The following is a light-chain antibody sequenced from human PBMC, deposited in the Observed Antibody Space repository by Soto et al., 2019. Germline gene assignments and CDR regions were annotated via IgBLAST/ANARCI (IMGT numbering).Light chain of an antibody. CDR2: DDS. J-gene: IGLJ1*01. CDR3: HVWDSSSDHYV. Sequence: SYELTQPPSVSVAPGQTARITCGGNNIGGKSVHWYQQKPGQAPVLVVYDDSDRPSGIPDRFSGSNSEDTATLTIRRVEAGDEADYYCHVWDSSSDHYVFGTGTKLTVL. CDR1: NIGGKS. V-gene: IGLV3-21*02.